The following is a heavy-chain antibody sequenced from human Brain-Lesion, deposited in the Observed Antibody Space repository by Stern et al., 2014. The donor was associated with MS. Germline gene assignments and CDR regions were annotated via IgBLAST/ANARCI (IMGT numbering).Heavy chain of an antibody. Sequence: EVQLVESGGGLVQPGGSLTISCTAAGFTFGNYWMTWVRQAPGRGLGWVANIKDDGNEKNYVDSVKGRFTISRDNARNSLYLQINSLRVEDTALYYCARVYNTIYGIVTQRGSGMDVWGQGTTVIVSS. CDR1: GFTFGNYW. V-gene: IGHV3-7*01. CDR2: IKDDGNEK. D-gene: IGHD3-3*01. J-gene: IGHJ6*02. CDR3: ARVYNTIYGIVTQRGSGMDV.